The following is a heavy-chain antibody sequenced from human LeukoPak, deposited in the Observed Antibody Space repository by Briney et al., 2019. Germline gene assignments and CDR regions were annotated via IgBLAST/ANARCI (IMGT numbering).Heavy chain of an antibody. CDR1: GYTLTSYY. V-gene: IGHV1-46*01. Sequence: GASVKVSCKASGYTLTSYYMHWVRQAPGQGLEWMGIINPSGGSTSYAQKFQGRVTMTRDTSTSTVYMELSSLRSEDTAVYYCARDLGDIVVVPAALGYWGQGTLVTVSS. CDR3: ARDLGDIVVVPAALGY. CDR2: INPSGGST. J-gene: IGHJ4*02. D-gene: IGHD2-2*01.